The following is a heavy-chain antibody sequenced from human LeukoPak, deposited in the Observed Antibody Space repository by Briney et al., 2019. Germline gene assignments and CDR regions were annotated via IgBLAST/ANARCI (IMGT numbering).Heavy chain of an antibody. Sequence: GGSLRLSCAASGFTFSSYGMHWVRQAPGKGLEWVAVIWYDGSNKYYADSVKGRFTISRDNSKNTLYLQMNSLRAEDTAVYYCAKDCNPTYYDILTGYYYYYGMDVWGQGTTVTVSS. CDR1: GFTFSSYG. V-gene: IGHV3-30*02. CDR2: IWYDGSNK. J-gene: IGHJ6*02. D-gene: IGHD3-9*01. CDR3: AKDCNPTYYDILTGYYYYYGMDV.